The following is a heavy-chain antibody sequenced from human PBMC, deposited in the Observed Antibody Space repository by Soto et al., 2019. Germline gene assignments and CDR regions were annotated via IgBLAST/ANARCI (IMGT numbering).Heavy chain of an antibody. Sequence: VGSLRLSCAASGFTLSDHYMDWVRQAPEKGLEWVGRIRNKANRYTTEYAASVKGRFTISRDDSRNSLYLQMNSLRAEDTALYYCAKDRFEGSGSPNWFDPWGQGTLVTVSS. V-gene: IGHV3-72*01. CDR2: IRNKANRYTT. D-gene: IGHD1-26*01. CDR1: GFTLSDHY. J-gene: IGHJ5*02. CDR3: AKDRFEGSGSPNWFDP.